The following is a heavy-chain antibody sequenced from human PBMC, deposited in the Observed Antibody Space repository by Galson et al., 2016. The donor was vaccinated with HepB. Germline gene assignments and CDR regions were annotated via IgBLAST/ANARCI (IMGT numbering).Heavy chain of an antibody. V-gene: IGHV3-48*02. J-gene: IGHJ4*02. CDR3: AREVTSGFYCIDY. D-gene: IGHD6-19*01. CDR1: GFTFSDYS. Sequence: SLRLSCAASGFTFSDYSMHWVRQAPGKGLEWLSYIRRDSSVIYQADSVKGRLTISRDNAKNSLYLQMNSLRDEGTAVYYCAREVTSGFYCIDYWGQGALVTVSS. CDR2: IRRDSSVI.